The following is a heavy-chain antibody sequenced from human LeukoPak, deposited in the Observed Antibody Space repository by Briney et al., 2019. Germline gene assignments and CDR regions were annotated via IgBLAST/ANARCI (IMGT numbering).Heavy chain of an antibody. CDR3: ARDEGNSSRSYAY. CDR1: GGSISSYY. Sequence: SETLSLTCTVSGGSISSYYWSWIRQPPGKGLEWIGYIFYSGTTNYNPSLKSRVTMSVDTSKNQFSLKLSSVTAADTAVYYCARDEGNSSRSYAYWGQGTLVTVSS. D-gene: IGHD6-13*01. V-gene: IGHV4-59*12. CDR2: IFYSGTT. J-gene: IGHJ4*02.